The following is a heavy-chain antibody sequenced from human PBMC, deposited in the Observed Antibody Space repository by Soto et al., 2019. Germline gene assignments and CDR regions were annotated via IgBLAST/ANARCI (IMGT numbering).Heavy chain of an antibody. Sequence: ASVKVSCKVSGYTLTELSMHWVRQAPGKGLEWMGGFDPEDGETIYAQKFQGRVTMTEDTSTDTAYMELSSLRPEDTAVYYCATDPYYDSSGYHNHFDYWGQGTLVTVSS. CDR1: GYTLTELS. J-gene: IGHJ4*02. CDR3: ATDPYYDSSGYHNHFDY. V-gene: IGHV1-24*01. D-gene: IGHD3-22*01. CDR2: FDPEDGET.